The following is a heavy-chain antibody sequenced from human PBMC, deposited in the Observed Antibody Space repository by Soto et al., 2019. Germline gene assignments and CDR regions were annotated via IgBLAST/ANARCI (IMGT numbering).Heavy chain of an antibody. Sequence: GASVKVSCTASGYTFTSYGISWVRQAPGQGLEWMGWISAYNGNTNYAQKLQGRVTMTTDTSTSTAYMELRSLRSDDTAVYYCALGPGVPAAMGYYYYGMDVWGQGTTVTVSS. CDR1: GYTFTSYG. J-gene: IGHJ6*02. V-gene: IGHV1-18*01. D-gene: IGHD2-2*01. CDR3: ALGPGVPAAMGYYYYGMDV. CDR2: ISAYNGNT.